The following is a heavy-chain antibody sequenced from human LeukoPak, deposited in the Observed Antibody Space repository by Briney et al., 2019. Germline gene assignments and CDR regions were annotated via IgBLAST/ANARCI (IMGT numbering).Heavy chain of an antibody. Sequence: SETLSLTCTVSGGSISGYYWSWIRQPPGKGLEWIAYIYYNGISNYNPSLKSRVIISVDSSKNQFSLKLSSVTAADTAVYYCARGVFHSSYFDYWGQGTLVTVSS. D-gene: IGHD3-22*01. CDR3: ARGVFHSSYFDY. V-gene: IGHV4-59*12. CDR2: IYYNGIS. J-gene: IGHJ4*02. CDR1: GGSISGYY.